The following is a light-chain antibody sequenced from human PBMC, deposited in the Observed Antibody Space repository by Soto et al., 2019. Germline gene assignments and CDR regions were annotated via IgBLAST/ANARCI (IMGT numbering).Light chain of an antibody. J-gene: IGKJ1*01. CDR3: QQYNSFWT. CDR2: DAS. CDR1: QSISSW. Sequence: DIQMTQSPSTLSASVGDRVTITCRASQSISSWLAWYQQKPGKAPKLLIYDASYLERRVPSRFSGSGSGTEFTLTISSLQPDDLATYYCQQYNSFWTFGQGTKV. V-gene: IGKV1-5*01.